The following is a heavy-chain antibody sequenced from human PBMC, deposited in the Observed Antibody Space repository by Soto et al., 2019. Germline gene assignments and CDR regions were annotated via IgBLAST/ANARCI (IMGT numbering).Heavy chain of an antibody. D-gene: IGHD3-10*01. J-gene: IGHJ6*02. CDR3: ARVKRGGKHYYGSGSYYGMDV. CDR2: IYHSGST. V-gene: IGHV4-4*02. Sequence: SETLSLTCAVSGGSISSSNWCSWVRQPPGKGLEWIGEIYHSGSTNYNPSLKSRVTISVDKSKNQFSLKLSSVTAADTAVYYCARVKRGGKHYYGSGSYYGMDVWGQGTTVTVSS. CDR1: GGSISSSNW.